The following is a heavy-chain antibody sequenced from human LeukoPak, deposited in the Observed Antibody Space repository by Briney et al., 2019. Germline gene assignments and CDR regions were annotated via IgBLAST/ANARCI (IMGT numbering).Heavy chain of an antibody. J-gene: IGHJ4*02. CDR1: GGSFSGYY. CDR3: ARGGVGATTAGFDY. Sequence: SETLSLTCAVYGGSFSGYYWGWIRQPPGKGLEWIGEINHSGSTNYNPSLKSRVTISVDTSKNQFSLKLSSVTAADTAVYYCARGGVGATTAGFDYWGQGTLVTVSS. CDR2: INHSGST. D-gene: IGHD1-26*01. V-gene: IGHV4-34*01.